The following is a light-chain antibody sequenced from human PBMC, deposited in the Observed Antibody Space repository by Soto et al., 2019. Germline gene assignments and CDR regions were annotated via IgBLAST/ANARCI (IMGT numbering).Light chain of an antibody. CDR1: QTVNSDY. V-gene: IGKV3-20*01. J-gene: IGKJ2*01. Sequence: ETVLTQSPGTVSLSPGERATLSCTTSQTVNSDYLAWYQQKPGQAPRLLIYGVFNRATGIPDRFSGSGSGTYFTLPLSGLEPEDSAVYYCQHYDGSPRTFGQGTNLEI. CDR3: QHYDGSPRT. CDR2: GVF.